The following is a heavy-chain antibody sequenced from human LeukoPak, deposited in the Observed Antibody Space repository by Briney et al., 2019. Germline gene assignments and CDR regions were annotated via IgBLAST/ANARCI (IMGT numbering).Heavy chain of an antibody. Sequence: GGSLRLSCAASGFTFSSYGMHWVRQAPGKGLEWVVVISYDGSNKYYADSVKGRFTISRDNSKNTLYLQMNSLRAEDTAVYYCAKQLEDIEMATNPLDYWGQGTLVTVSS. CDR3: AKQLEDIEMATNPLDY. D-gene: IGHD5-24*01. J-gene: IGHJ4*02. CDR2: ISYDGSNK. V-gene: IGHV3-30*18. CDR1: GFTFSSYG.